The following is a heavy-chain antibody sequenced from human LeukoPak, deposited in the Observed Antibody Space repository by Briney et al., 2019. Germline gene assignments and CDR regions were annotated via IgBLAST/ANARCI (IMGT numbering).Heavy chain of an antibody. CDR1: GGSISSSSHY. D-gene: IGHD1-26*01. J-gene: IGHJ4*02. CDR3: ARQSSGLDY. CDR2: IYYSGST. V-gene: IGHV4-39*01. Sequence: PSETLSLTCTVSGGSISSSSHYWGWIRQPPGKGLEWIGSIYYSGSTYYNPSLKSRVTISVDTSKSQFSLKLSSVTAADTAVYYCARQSSGLDYWGQGTLVTVSS.